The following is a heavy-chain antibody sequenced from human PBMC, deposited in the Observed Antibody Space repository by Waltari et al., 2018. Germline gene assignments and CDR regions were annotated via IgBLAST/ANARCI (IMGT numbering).Heavy chain of an antibody. D-gene: IGHD1-26*01. CDR2: LTRSSRDI. J-gene: IGHJ4*02. CDR3: ARDRWEQAIDY. Sequence: EVQLVESGGGLVKPGGSLRLSCAASGFTLSSYSMNWVRQAPGKGWEWVASLTRSSRDIYYAASVKGRFTISRDNAKNSLYLQMNSLRAEDTAVYYCARDRWEQAIDYWGQGTLVTVSS. V-gene: IGHV3-21*01. CDR1: GFTLSSYS.